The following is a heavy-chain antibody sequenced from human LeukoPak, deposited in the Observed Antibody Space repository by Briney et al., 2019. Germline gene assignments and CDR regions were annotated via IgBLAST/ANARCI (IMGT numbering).Heavy chain of an antibody. CDR2: IYHSGST. CDR3: ARHRRVSYYYGSGSYTTFDY. D-gene: IGHD3-10*01. CDR1: GYSISSGYY. V-gene: IGHV4-38-2*02. Sequence: SETLSLTCTVSGYSISSGYYWGWIRQPPGKGLEWIGSIYHSGSTYYNPSLKSRVTISVDTSKNQFSLKLSSVTAADTAVYYCARHRRVSYYYGSGSYTTFDYWGQGTLVTVSS. J-gene: IGHJ4*02.